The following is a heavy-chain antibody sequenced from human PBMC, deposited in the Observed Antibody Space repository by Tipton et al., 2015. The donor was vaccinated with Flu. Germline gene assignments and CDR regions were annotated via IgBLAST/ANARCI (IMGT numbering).Heavy chain of an antibody. V-gene: IGHV3-7*01. CDR2: IKQDGSEK. J-gene: IGHJ3*02. D-gene: IGHD1-26*01. Sequence: SLRLSCAASGFTFSNYWMSWVRQAPGKGLECVANIKQDGSEKYYVDSVKGRFTISRDNAKNSLYLQMNSLGAEDTAVYYCAREVYSDSDYDAFDMWGQGTMVTVSS. CDR1: GFTFSNYW. CDR3: AREVYSDSDYDAFDM.